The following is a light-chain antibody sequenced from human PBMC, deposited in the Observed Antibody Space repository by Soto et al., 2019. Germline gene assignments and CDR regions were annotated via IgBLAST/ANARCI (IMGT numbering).Light chain of an antibody. Sequence: DIQLTQSPSFLSASVGDRDTITCRASQAISSSLAWYQHNPGKAPKLLIYAASTLQNGVPSSFSGSGSGTEFSLAISSLQPEDFATYCCRLINDYRYTFGQGTKVEIK. CDR2: AAS. CDR1: QAISSS. CDR3: RLINDYRYT. V-gene: IGKV1-9*01. J-gene: IGKJ2*01.